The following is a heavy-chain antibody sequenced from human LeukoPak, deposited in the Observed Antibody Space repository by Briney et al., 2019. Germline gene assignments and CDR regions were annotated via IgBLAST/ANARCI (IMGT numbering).Heavy chain of an antibody. Sequence: GGSLRLSRAAYGFTFSNYWMHWVRQAPGKGLVWVSRINIGGRSLNYADSVKGRFTISRDNAKKTLYLQMNSLRAEDTAVYYCARDDLRNSDYYDTRDAFDIWGQGTMVTVSS. CDR3: ARDDLRNSDYYDTRDAFDI. V-gene: IGHV3-74*01. CDR2: INIGGRSL. CDR1: GFTFSNYW. D-gene: IGHD3-22*01. J-gene: IGHJ3*02.